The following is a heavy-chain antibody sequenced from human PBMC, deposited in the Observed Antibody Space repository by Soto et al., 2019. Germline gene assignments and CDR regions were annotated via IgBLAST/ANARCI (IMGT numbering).Heavy chain of an antibody. Sequence: QVQLVQSGAEVREPGASVKVSCKASGHSLNKYDINWVRQAPGQGLEWMGWVNPNSGETGFAQKFQGRITMTRNTSVNTVYMELRSLRSDDTAVYFCSDTGGPWGQATLVTVSS. CDR3: SDTGGP. V-gene: IGHV1-8*01. J-gene: IGHJ5*02. CDR2: VNPNSGET. D-gene: IGHD2-8*02. CDR1: GHSLNKYD.